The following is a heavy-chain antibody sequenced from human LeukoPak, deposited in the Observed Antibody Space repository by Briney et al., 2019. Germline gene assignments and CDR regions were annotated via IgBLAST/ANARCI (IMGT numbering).Heavy chain of an antibody. J-gene: IGHJ5*02. CDR1: GFTFSSYS. Sequence: PGGSLRLSCAASGFTFSSYSMNWVRQAPGKGLEWVSSISSSSSYIYYADSVKGRFTISRDNAKNSLYLQMNSLRAEDTAVYYCARVQVAILYGYNWFDPWGQGTLVTVSS. CDR3: ARVQVAILYGYNWFDP. CDR2: ISSSSSYI. V-gene: IGHV3-21*01. D-gene: IGHD5-12*01.